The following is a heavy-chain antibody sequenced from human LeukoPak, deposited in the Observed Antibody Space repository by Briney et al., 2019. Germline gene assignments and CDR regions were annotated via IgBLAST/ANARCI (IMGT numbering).Heavy chain of an antibody. CDR2: FDPEDGET. CDR3: ATTLLRNYGMDV. V-gene: IGHV1-24*01. CDR1: GYTITELS. J-gene: IGHJ6*02. Sequence: ASVKVSCKVSGYTITELSMHWVRQAPGKGLEWMGGFDPEDGETIYAQKFQGRVTMTEDTSTDTAYMELSSLRSEDTAVYYCATTLLRNYGMDVWGQGTTVTVSS.